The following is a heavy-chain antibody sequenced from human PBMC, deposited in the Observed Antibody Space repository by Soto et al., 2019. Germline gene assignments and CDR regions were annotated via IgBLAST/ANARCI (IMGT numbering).Heavy chain of an antibody. CDR2: ISGSGGST. Sequence: PGGSLRLSCAASGFTFSSYAMSWVRQAPGKGLEWVSAISGSGGSTYYADSVKGRFTISRDNSKNTLYLQMNSLRAEDTAVYYCAKEGMNYDFWSGQGYGMDVWGQGTTVTVSS. J-gene: IGHJ6*02. CDR3: AKEGMNYDFWSGQGYGMDV. CDR1: GFTFSSYA. V-gene: IGHV3-23*01. D-gene: IGHD3-3*01.